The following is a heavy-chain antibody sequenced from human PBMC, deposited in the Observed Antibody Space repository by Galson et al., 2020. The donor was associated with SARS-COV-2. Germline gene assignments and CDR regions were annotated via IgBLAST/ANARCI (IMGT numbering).Heavy chain of an antibody. J-gene: IGHJ6*02. CDR1: GFPFSSYS. Sequence: RGSLRLSCAASGFPFSSYSMNWVRQAPGKGLEWVSSISAGSSYIYYADSVKGRFTISRDNAKNSLYLQMNSLRAEDTAVYYCARVGGMATTPANYYYYGLDVWGQGTTVTVSS. CDR2: ISAGSSYI. D-gene: IGHD2-15*01. V-gene: IGHV3-21*01. CDR3: ARVGGMATTPANYYYYGLDV.